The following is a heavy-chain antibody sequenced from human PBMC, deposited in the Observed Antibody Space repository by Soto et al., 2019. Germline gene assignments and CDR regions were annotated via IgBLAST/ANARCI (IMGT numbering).Heavy chain of an antibody. CDR1: GGSIRRSF. CDR2: IYYTGST. V-gene: IGHV4-59*01. Sequence: QVQLQESGPGLLTPSETLSLTCTVSGGSIRRSFWSWIRQPPGKGLEWIGHIYYTGSTNYNPSLRSRATISADTSKSQFSLKLTAVTAADTAVYYCARDRTIDYYYYVDVWGKGTTVTVSS. J-gene: IGHJ6*03. CDR3: ARDRTIDYYYYVDV.